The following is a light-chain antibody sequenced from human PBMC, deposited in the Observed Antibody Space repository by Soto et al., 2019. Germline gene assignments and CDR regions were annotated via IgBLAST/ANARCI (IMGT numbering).Light chain of an antibody. CDR3: ETWDINTHVV. Sequence: QLVLTQSSSASASLGSSVKLTCTLSSGHTTYIIAWHQQQPGKATRYLMKLETSGSYNKGSGVPDRFACSSSGADRYLTISNRPFEDEADYYCETWDINTHVVFGGGTKLTVL. J-gene: IGLJ2*01. CDR2: LETSGSY. V-gene: IGLV4-60*02. CDR1: SGHTTYI.